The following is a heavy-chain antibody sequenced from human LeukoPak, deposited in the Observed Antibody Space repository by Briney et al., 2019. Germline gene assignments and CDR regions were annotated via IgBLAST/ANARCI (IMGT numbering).Heavy chain of an antibody. J-gene: IGHJ4*02. CDR2: IRSKAYGGTT. CDR1: GFTLGDYA. CDR3: TREGRGSDAFDY. V-gene: IGHV3-49*04. D-gene: IGHD3-16*01. Sequence: GGSLRLSCTASGFTLGDYALSWVRHAPGRGRERGGFIRSKAYGGTTEYAASVKGRFTISRDDSKSIAYLQMNSLKTEDTAVYYCTREGRGSDAFDYWGQGSLVTVSS.